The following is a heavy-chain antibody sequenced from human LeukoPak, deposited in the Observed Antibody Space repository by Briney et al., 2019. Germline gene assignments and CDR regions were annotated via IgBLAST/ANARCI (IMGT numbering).Heavy chain of an antibody. J-gene: IGHJ5*02. CDR3: AREVGATTPNWFDP. CDR2: IYYSGST. CDR1: GGSISSYY. Sequence: PSETLSLTCTVSGGSISSYYWSWIRQPPGKGLEWIGYIYYSGSTNYNPSLKSRVTISVDTSKNQFSLKLSSVTAADTAAYYCAREVGATTPNWFDPWGQGTLVIVSS. V-gene: IGHV4-59*01. D-gene: IGHD1-26*01.